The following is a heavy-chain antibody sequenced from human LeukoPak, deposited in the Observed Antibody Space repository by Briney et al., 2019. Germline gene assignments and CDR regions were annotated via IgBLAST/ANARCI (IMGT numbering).Heavy chain of an antibody. D-gene: IGHD2-21*01. J-gene: IGHJ4*02. V-gene: IGHV3-23*01. CDR3: AKDGALGGYSDY. CDR1: GFTFSSYG. CDR2: ISGSGGST. Sequence: PGGSLRLSCAASGFTFSSYGMSWVRQAPGKGLEWVSAISGSGGSTYYADSVKGRFTISRDNSKNTLYLQMNSLRAEDTAVCYCAKDGALGGYSDYWGQGTLVTVSS.